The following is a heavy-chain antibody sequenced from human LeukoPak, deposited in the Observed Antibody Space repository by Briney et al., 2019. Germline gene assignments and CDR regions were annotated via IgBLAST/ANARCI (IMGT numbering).Heavy chain of an antibody. Sequence: GGSLRLSCAASGFTFSNYGMHWVRQAPGKGLEWVAVVWPDGSNKYYADSVKGRFTVSRDNSKNTPYLQMNTLRAEDAAVYYCARRHSGTYAFDIWGQGTLVTVSS. CDR3: ARRHSGTYAFDI. J-gene: IGHJ3*02. CDR2: VWPDGSNK. CDR1: GFTFSNYG. D-gene: IGHD1-26*01. V-gene: IGHV3-33*01.